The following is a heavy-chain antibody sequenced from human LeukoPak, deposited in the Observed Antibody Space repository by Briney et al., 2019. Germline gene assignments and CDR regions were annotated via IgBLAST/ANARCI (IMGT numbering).Heavy chain of an antibody. CDR1: GFTFSGYS. V-gene: IGHV3-21*01. CDR3: AKEYGSGSYPPDY. CDR2: ISSSSSYI. Sequence: GGSLRLSCAASGFTFSGYSMNWVRRAPGKGLEWVSSISSSSSYIYYADSVKGRFTISRDNAKNSLYLQMNSLRAEDTAVYYCAKEYGSGSYPPDYWGQGTLVTVSS. J-gene: IGHJ4*02. D-gene: IGHD3-10*01.